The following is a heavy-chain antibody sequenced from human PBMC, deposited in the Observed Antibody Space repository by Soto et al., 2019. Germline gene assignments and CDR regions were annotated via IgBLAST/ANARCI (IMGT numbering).Heavy chain of an antibody. Sequence: KASETLSLTCTVSGGSISSGGYYWSWIRQHPGKGLEWIGYIYYSGSTYYNPSLKSRVTISVDTSKNQFSLKLSSVTAADTAVYYCARDRAPRSEDAFDIWGQGTMVTVSS. CDR1: GGSISSGGYY. CDR2: IYYSGST. CDR3: ARDRAPRSEDAFDI. V-gene: IGHV4-31*03. J-gene: IGHJ3*02.